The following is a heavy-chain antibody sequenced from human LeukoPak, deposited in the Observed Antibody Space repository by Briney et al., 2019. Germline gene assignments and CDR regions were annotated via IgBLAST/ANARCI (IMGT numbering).Heavy chain of an antibody. CDR1: GGTFSSYA. D-gene: IGHD2-21*01. V-gene: IGHV1-69*06. J-gene: IGHJ5*02. Sequence: SVKVSCKASGGTFSSYAISWVRQAPGQGLEWIGGIIPIFGTANYAQKFQGRVTITADKSTSTAYMELSSLRSEDTAVYYCARDKASSGIPFLLNWFDPWGQGTLVTVSS. CDR3: ARDKASSGIPFLLNWFDP. CDR2: IIPIFGTA.